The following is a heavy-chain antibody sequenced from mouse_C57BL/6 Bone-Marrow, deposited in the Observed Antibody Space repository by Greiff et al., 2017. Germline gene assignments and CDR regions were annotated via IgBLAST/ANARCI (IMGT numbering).Heavy chain of an antibody. Sequence: QVQLQQSGTELVKPGASVKLSCKASGYTFTSYWMHWVKQRPGQGLEWIGNIKPSNGGTNYNEQFKSKATLTVDKSSSTAYMQISSLTSEDSAVYYCARGNYYGSSADYWGQGTSLTVSS. J-gene: IGHJ2*02. D-gene: IGHD1-1*01. CDR2: IKPSNGGT. CDR3: ARGNYYGSSADY. CDR1: GYTFTSYW. V-gene: IGHV1-53*01.